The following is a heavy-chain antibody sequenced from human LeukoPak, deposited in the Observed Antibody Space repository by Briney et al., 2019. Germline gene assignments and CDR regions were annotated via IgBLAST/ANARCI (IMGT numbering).Heavy chain of an antibody. D-gene: IGHD2-21*02. J-gene: IGHJ4*02. CDR1: GGSISSGDYS. Sequence: SETLSLTCTVSGGSISSGDYSWSWIRQPPGKGLEWIGYIYYSGSTYYNPSLKSRATISVDTSKNQFSLKLSSVTAADTAVYYCARGCGGDCYWTHYYFDYWGQGTLVTVSS. CDR3: ARGCGGDCYWTHYYFDY. V-gene: IGHV4-30-4*01. CDR2: IYYSGST.